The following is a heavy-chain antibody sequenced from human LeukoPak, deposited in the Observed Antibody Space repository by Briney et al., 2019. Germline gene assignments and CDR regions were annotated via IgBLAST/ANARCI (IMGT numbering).Heavy chain of an antibody. D-gene: IGHD6-13*01. CDR2: ISSSGSTI. J-gene: IGHJ6*02. Sequence: GGSLRLSCAASGFTFSDYYMSWIRQAPGKGLEWVSYISSSGSTIYYADSVKGRFTISRDNVKNSLYLRMNSLRAEDTAVYYCARELYSSSWYNYYYYYGMDVWGQGTTVTVSS. CDR1: GFTFSDYY. CDR3: ARELYSSSWYNYYYYYGMDV. V-gene: IGHV3-11*01.